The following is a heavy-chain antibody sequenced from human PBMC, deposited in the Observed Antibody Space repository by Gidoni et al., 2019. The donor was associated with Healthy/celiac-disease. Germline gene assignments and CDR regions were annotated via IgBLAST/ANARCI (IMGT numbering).Heavy chain of an antibody. Sequence: QVQLVQSGAEVKKPGASVKVSCKASGYTFPGYYMHWVRQAPGQGLEWMGRINPNSGGTNYAQKFQGRVTMTRDTSISTAYMELSRLRSDDTAVYYCNTIFGVVINYYYGMDVWGQGTTVTVSS. CDR3: NTIFGVVINYYYGMDV. V-gene: IGHV1-2*06. CDR2: INPNSGGT. J-gene: IGHJ6*02. D-gene: IGHD3-3*01. CDR1: GYTFPGYY.